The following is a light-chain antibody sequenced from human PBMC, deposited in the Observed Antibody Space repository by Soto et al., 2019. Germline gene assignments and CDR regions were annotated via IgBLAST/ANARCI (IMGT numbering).Light chain of an antibody. CDR1: QSLSTSY. J-gene: IGKJ5*01. Sequence: DIVLTQSPGTLSLSPGERATLSCRASQSLSTSYLAWYQQKPGQAPRLLIYGASTRATGIPARFSGSGSGTEFTLTISSLQSEDFAVYYCQQYNNWPPLTFGQGTRLEIK. CDR3: QQYNNWPPLT. V-gene: IGKV3-15*01. CDR2: GAS.